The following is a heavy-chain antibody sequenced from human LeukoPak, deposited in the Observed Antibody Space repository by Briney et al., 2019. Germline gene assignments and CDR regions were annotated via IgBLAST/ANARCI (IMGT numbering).Heavy chain of an antibody. CDR2: IKSKTDGGTT. CDR1: GFTFSNAW. J-gene: IGHJ4*02. D-gene: IGHD2-2*01. Sequence: GGSLRLSCAASGFTFSNAWMSWVRQAPGKGLEWVGRIKSKTDGGTTDYAAPVKGRFTISRDDSKNTLYLQMNSLKTEDTAVYYCTLTLGYCSSTSCYDWGQGTLVTVSS. CDR3: TLTLGYCSSTSCYD. V-gene: IGHV3-15*01.